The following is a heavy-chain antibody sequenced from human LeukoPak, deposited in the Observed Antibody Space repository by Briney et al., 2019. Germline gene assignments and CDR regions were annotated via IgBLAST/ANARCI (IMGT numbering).Heavy chain of an antibody. V-gene: IGHV4-34*01. CDR2: INHSGST. Sequence: SETLSLTCAVYGGSFSGYYWSWIRQPPGKGLEWIGEINHSGSTNYNPSLKSRVTISVDTSKNQFSLKLSSVTAADTAVYYCARGGRITMVRGARGSLDYWGQGTLVTVSS. D-gene: IGHD3-10*01. J-gene: IGHJ4*02. CDR3: ARGGRITMVRGARGSLDY. CDR1: GGSFSGYY.